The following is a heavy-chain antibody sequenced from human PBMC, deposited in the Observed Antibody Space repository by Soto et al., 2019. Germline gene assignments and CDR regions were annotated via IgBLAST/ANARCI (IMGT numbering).Heavy chain of an antibody. D-gene: IGHD6-6*01. CDR2: IIPIFGTA. CDR3: ARELSHASSSSSPAY. Sequence: GASVKVSCKASGGTFSSYAISWVRQAPGQGLEWMGGIIPIFGTANYAQKFQGRVTITADESTSTAYMELSSLRSEDTAVYYCARELSHASSSSSPAYWGQGTLVTVSS. V-gene: IGHV1-69*13. J-gene: IGHJ4*02. CDR1: GGTFSSYA.